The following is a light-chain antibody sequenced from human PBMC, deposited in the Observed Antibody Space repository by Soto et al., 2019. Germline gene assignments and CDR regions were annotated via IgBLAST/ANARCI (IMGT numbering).Light chain of an antibody. J-gene: IGKJ1*01. V-gene: IGKV3-15*01. Sequence: EIVLTQSPATMSVSPGERATLSCRASQSVSRNLAWYQQKPGQAPRLLIYGASTRATGIPDRFSGSGSGTEFTLTISSLQSEDFVVYYCQQYNNWPPWTLGQGTKV. CDR3: QQYNNWPPWT. CDR1: QSVSRN. CDR2: GAS.